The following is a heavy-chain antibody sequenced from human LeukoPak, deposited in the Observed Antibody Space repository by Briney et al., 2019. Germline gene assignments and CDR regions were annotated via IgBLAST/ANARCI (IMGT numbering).Heavy chain of an antibody. V-gene: IGHV3-30*02. CDR2: IRYDGSNK. J-gene: IGHJ4*02. Sequence: GGSLRLSCAASGFTFSSYGMHWVRQAPGKGLEWVAFIRYDGSNKYYADSVKGRFTISRDNSKNTLYLQMNSLRAEDTAVYYCASSAGSPSGGNYWGQGTLVTVSS. CDR1: GFTFSSYG. D-gene: IGHD2-15*01. CDR3: ASSAGSPSGGNY.